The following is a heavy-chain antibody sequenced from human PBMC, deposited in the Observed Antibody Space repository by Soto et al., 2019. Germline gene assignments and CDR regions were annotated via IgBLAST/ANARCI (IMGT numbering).Heavy chain of an antibody. J-gene: IGHJ6*02. Sequence: QVPLVQSGAEVKKPGSSVKVSCKASGSTFSRFAISWVRQAPGQGLEWMGGIIPLFGTANYAQNFQDRVTITADESTSTAYMELSSLRSEDTALYYCASKSGVPGYYYYGMDVWGQGTTVTVSS. CDR2: IIPLFGTA. CDR3: ASKSGVPGYYYYGMDV. D-gene: IGHD2-15*01. CDR1: GSTFSRFA. V-gene: IGHV1-69*01.